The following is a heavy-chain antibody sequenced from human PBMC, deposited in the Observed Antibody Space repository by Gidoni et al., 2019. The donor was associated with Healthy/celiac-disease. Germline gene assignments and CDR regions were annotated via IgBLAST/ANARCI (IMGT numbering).Heavy chain of an antibody. CDR2: LSYDGSNK. V-gene: IGHV3-30*18. J-gene: IGHJ4*02. CDR1: VFTFSSYG. CDR3: AKDPRLRITMVRGVIR. D-gene: IGHD3-10*01. Sequence: QVQLVESGGGVVQPGRSLRLAWSASVFTFSSYGMHWVRQAPGKGREWVAVLSYDGSNKYYAASVKGRFTISRDDSKNTLYLQMNSLRAEDTAVYYCAKDPRLRITMVRGVIRWGQGTLVTVSS.